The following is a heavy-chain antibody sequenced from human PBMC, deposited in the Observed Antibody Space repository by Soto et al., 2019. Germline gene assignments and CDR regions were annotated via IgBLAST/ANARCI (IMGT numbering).Heavy chain of an antibody. CDR1: GGSISSGGYY. D-gene: IGHD3-22*01. J-gene: IGHJ3*02. Sequence: QVHLQESGPGLVKPSQTLSLTCTVSGGSISSGGYYWSWIRQHPGKGLEWIGYIYYSGSTYYNPSLKSLVPISVDTSKNQFSLTLSAVPAADTAVYYCARDRAPPNYYDSSGYLIWGQGTMVTVSS. CDR2: IYYSGST. CDR3: ARDRAPPNYYDSSGYLI. V-gene: IGHV4-31*01.